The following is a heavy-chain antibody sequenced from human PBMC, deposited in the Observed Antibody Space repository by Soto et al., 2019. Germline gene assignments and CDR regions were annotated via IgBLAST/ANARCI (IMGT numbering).Heavy chain of an antibody. D-gene: IGHD3-9*01. CDR3: ARDRADILTGYSGNGMDV. Sequence: QVQLQESGPGLVKPSQTLSLTCTVSGGSISSGDYYWSWIRQPPGKGLEWIGYIYYSGSTYYNPSLKSRVTISVDTSKNQFSLKLSSVTAADTAVYYCARDRADILTGYSGNGMDVWGQGTTVTVSS. CDR2: IYYSGST. J-gene: IGHJ6*02. V-gene: IGHV4-30-4*01. CDR1: GGSISSGDYY.